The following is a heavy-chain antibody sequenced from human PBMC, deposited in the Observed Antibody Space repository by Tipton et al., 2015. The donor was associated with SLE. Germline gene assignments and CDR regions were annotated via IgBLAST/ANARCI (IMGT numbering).Heavy chain of an antibody. CDR3: ARDWALVVEPAAPDY. CDR1: GFRFSSNG. Sequence: QVQLVQSGGGVVQPGRSLRLSCAASGFRFSSNGMHWVRQAPGKGLEWVAVIWYDASNTHYADSVKGRFTISRDNSKNTLYLQMNSLRAEDTAVYYCARDWALVVEPAAPDYWGQGTLVTVSS. D-gene: IGHD2-2*01. CDR2: IWYDASNT. J-gene: IGHJ4*02. V-gene: IGHV3-33*01.